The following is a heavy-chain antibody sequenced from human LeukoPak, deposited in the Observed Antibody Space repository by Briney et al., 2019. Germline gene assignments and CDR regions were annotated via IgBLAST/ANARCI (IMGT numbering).Heavy chain of an antibody. CDR3: ASLGGYYDSSGYSKNWFDP. V-gene: IGHV3-21*01. J-gene: IGHJ5*02. CDR1: GFTFSSYS. Sequence: GGSLRLSCAASGFTFSSYSMSWVRQAPGKGLEWVSSISSSSSYIYYADSVKGRFTISRDNAKNSLYLQMNSLRAEDTAVYYCASLGGYYDSSGYSKNWFDPWGQGTLVTVSS. D-gene: IGHD3-22*01. CDR2: ISSSSSYI.